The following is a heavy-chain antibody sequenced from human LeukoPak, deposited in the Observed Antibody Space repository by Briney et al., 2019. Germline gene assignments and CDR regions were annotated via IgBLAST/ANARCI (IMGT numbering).Heavy chain of an antibody. Sequence: KAGGSLRLSCAASGFTFNSYTMNWVRQAPGKGLEWVSSISSRSDSTYYADSVKGRFTFSRDYAKNSVYLQMNSLTAEDTAVYYCTRGLHQYDSSALGYWGQGTLVTVSS. CDR1: GFTFNSYT. V-gene: IGHV3-21*01. D-gene: IGHD3-22*01. CDR2: ISSRSDST. J-gene: IGHJ4*02. CDR3: TRGLHQYDSSALGY.